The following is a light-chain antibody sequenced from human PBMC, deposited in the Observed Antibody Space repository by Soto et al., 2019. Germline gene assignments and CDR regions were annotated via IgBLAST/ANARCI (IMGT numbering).Light chain of an antibody. Sequence: EIVMTQSPATLSVSPGERATLSCRASQSVSSNLAWYQQQPGQAPRLLIYGASTRATDIPARFSGSGSGTDFNLTISRLLSEDFAVYECHQYYKWTLTFGGGTKLDIK. CDR3: HQYYKWTLT. J-gene: IGKJ4*01. CDR1: QSVSSN. CDR2: GAS. V-gene: IGKV3-15*01.